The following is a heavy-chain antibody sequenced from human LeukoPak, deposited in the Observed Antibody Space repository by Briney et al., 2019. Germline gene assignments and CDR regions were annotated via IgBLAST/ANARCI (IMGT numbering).Heavy chain of an antibody. CDR1: GFSVGDHA. V-gene: IGHV3-49*04. CDR2: IRSNAYRGTT. D-gene: IGHD5-18*01. Sequence: GGSLRLSCTGSGFSVGDHAMSWVRQAPGQGLEWVGFIRSNAYRGTTEYAASVKGRFTISRDDPNNIAYLQMNSLKTEDTAVYYCSRGPIELWVHNGMDVWGQGTMVTVSS. CDR3: SRGPIELWVHNGMDV. J-gene: IGHJ6*02.